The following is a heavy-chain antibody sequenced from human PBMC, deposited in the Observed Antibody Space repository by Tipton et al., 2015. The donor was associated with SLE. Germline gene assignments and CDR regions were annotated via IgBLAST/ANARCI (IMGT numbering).Heavy chain of an antibody. CDR1: GFTFSNYG. CDR2: IRYDGSKK. J-gene: IGHJ4*02. D-gene: IGHD4-17*01. V-gene: IGHV3-30*02. Sequence: SGFTFSNYGMHWVRQAPGKGLEWVALIRYDGSKKYYADSVKGRFTISRDNSKNTLYLQMNSLRAEDTAVYYCAKATTLIEEFDYWGQGTLVTVSS. CDR3: AKATTLIEEFDY.